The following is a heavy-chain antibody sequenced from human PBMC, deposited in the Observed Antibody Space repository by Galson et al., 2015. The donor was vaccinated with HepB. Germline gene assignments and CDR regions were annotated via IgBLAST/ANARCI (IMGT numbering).Heavy chain of an antibody. J-gene: IGHJ4*02. CDR1: GFTFSSYG. V-gene: IGHV3-30*02. CDR3: AKGGDYYGSGPLDH. D-gene: IGHD3-10*01. Sequence: SLRLSCAASGFTFSSYGMHWVRQAPGKGLEWVAFIWYDGTKKYYADSVKGRFTISRDNSKNTFNLQMNSLRPEDTALYYCAKGGDYYGSGPLDHWGQGTLVTVSS. CDR2: IWYDGTKK.